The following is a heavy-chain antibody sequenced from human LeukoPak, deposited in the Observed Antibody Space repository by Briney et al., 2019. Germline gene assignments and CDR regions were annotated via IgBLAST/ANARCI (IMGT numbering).Heavy chain of an antibody. Sequence: ASVKVSCKASGYTFTGYYMHWVRQAPGQGLEWMGWINPNSGGTNYAQKFQGRVTITTDESTSTAYMELSSLRSEDTAVYYCARLGSPNYYGSGSYPYYFDYWGQGTLVTVSS. CDR2: INPNSGGT. V-gene: IGHV1-2*02. CDR3: ARLGSPNYYGSGSYPYYFDY. D-gene: IGHD3-10*01. CDR1: GYTFTGYY. J-gene: IGHJ4*02.